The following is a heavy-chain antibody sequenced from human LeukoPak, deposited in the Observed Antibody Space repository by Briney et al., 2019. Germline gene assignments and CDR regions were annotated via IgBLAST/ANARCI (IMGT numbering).Heavy chain of an antibody. CDR2: ISSSGSTI. J-gene: IGHJ4*02. CDR3: ARVLGFGELFFHY. CDR1: GFTFSSEE. V-gene: IGHV3-48*03. Sequence: GGSLRLSCAASGFTFSSEEMNWVRQAPGKGLEWVSYISSSGSTIYYADSVKGRFTISRDNAKNSLYLQMNSLRAEDTAVYYCARVLGFGELFFHYWGQGTLVTVSS. D-gene: IGHD3-10*01.